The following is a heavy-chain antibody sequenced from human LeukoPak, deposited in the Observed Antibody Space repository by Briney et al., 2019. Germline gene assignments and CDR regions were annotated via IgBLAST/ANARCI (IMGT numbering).Heavy chain of an antibody. CDR3: ARDHIVATIRRYFDY. CDR2: ISAYNGNT. V-gene: IGHV1-18*04. J-gene: IGHJ4*02. Sequence: GASVKVSCKASGYTFTSYYMHWARQAPGQGLEWMGWISAYNGNTNYAQKLQGRVTMTTDTSTSTAYMELRSLRSDDTAVYYCARDHIVATIRRYFDYWGQGTLVTVSS. D-gene: IGHD5-12*01. CDR1: GYTFTSYY.